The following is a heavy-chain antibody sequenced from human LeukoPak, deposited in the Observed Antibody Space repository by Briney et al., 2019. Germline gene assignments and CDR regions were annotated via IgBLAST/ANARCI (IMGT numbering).Heavy chain of an antibody. CDR3: ARNNGMDV. CDR2: VNRDGSET. CDR1: GFALSSHW. J-gene: IGHJ6*02. Sequence: PGGSLRLSCAPSGFALSSHWMTWVRQVPGSGPEWVAHVNRDGSETYYLDYVKGRFTISKDNAKNSLYLQMNSLRAEDTALYHCARNNGMDVWGQGTTVIVSS. V-gene: IGHV3-7*03.